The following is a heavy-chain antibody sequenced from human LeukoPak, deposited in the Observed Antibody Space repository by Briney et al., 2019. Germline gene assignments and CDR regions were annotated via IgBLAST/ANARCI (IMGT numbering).Heavy chain of an antibody. D-gene: IGHD1-7*01. V-gene: IGHV4-59*01. J-gene: IGHJ4*02. Sequence: SETLSLTCTVSGGSISSYCWSWIRQPPGKGLEWIGYIYYSGSTNYNPSLKGRVTISVDTSKNQFSLKLSSVTAADTAVYYCARVNNWNYDFDYWGQGTLVTVSS. CDR3: ARVNNWNYDFDY. CDR1: GGSISSYC. CDR2: IYYSGST.